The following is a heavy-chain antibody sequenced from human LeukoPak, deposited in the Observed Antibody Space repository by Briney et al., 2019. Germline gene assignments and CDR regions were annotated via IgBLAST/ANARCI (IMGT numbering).Heavy chain of an antibody. CDR3: ARESITMEFDY. D-gene: IGHD3-10*01. Sequence: GGSLRLSCAASGFTFSSYWMSWVRQAPGKGLEWVANIKQDGSEKYYVDSVKGRFTIFRDNAKNSLYLQMNSLRAEDTAVYYCARESITMEFDYWGQGTLVTVSS. CDR2: IKQDGSEK. V-gene: IGHV3-7*01. CDR1: GFTFSSYW. J-gene: IGHJ4*02.